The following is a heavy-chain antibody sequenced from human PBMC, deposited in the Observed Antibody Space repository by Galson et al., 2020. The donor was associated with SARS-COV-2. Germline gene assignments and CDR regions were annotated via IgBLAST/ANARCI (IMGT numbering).Heavy chain of an antibody. V-gene: IGHV5-10-1*01. CDR3: ARHRPDYDILTGYYHKRGSFDY. D-gene: IGHD3-9*01. CDR2: IDPSDSYT. J-gene: IGHJ4*02. Sequence: HGESLKISCKGSGYSFTSYWISWVRQMPGKGLEWMGRIDPSDSYTNYSPSFQGHVTISADKSISTAYLQWSSLKASDTAMYYWARHRPDYDILTGYYHKRGSFDYGGQGTLVTVSS. CDR1: GYSFTSYW.